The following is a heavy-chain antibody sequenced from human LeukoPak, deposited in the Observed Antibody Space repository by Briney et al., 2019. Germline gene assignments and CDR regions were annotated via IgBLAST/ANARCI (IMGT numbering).Heavy chain of an antibody. D-gene: IGHD3-22*01. J-gene: IGHJ4*02. CDR3: AKASGSGYYPIPTY. V-gene: IGHV3-23*01. CDR1: GFTFSSYA. CDR2: ISGSGGST. Sequence: GGSLRLSCAASGFTFSSYAMSWVRQAPGKGLEWVSAISGSGGSTYYADSVKGRFTISRDNSKNTLYLQMNSLRAEDTAVYYCAKASGSGYYPIPTYWGQGTLVTVSS.